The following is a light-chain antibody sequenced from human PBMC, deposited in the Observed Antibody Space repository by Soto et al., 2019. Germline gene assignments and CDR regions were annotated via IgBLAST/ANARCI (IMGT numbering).Light chain of an antibody. CDR1: QGITSY. V-gene: IGKV1-9*01. Sequence: DIQMTQSPSSLSASVADRFTITWRASQGITSYLAWYQQRPGKAPGLLIYSASTLQSGVPSRFSGSGYGTDFSLTISNLQPEDFATYYCQQLYSHPLTFGGGTKVDI. CDR3: QQLYSHPLT. CDR2: SAS. J-gene: IGKJ4*01.